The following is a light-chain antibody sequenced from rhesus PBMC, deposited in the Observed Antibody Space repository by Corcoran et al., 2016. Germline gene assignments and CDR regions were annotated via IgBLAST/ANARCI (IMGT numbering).Light chain of an antibody. Sequence: DIQMTQSPSSLSASVGDRVTITCRASQTINSYLAWYQQKPGKVPRLLIYGDSSLESGVPSRFSGSGSGTEFTLTSSSLQPEDFATYYCQQHNSHPLTFGGGTKVEIK. CDR2: GDS. J-gene: IGKJ4*01. CDR1: QTINSY. CDR3: QQHNSHPLT. V-gene: IGKV1-44*02.